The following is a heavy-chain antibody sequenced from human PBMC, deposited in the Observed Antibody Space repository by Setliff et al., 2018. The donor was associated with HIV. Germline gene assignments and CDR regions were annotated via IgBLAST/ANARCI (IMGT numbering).Heavy chain of an antibody. D-gene: IGHD3-10*01. V-gene: IGHV4-4*09. Sequence: SETLSLTCTVSGGSLSRSSWSWIRQPPGKALEWIGYKYVNGGGNVNPSLKSRVTISEDPSKNQVSLRLTSVSVADTAVYFCVRDPPLITYGPDHPFDIWGQGTMVTVSS. CDR2: KYVNGGG. CDR3: VRDPPLITYGPDHPFDI. CDR1: GGSLSRSS. J-gene: IGHJ3*02.